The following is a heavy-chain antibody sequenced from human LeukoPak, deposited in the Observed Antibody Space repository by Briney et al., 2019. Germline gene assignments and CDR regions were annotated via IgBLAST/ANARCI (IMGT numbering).Heavy chain of an antibody. CDR3: AREGIGYCSSTSCNGDYYYYGMDV. V-gene: IGHV1-69*04. CDR2: IIPILGIA. D-gene: IGHD2-2*01. Sequence: GASVKVSCKASGGTFSSYAISWVRQAPGQGLEWMGGIIPILGIANYAQKFQGRVTITADKSTSTAYMELSSLRSEDTAVYYCAREGIGYCSSTSCNGDYYYYGMDVWGQGTTVTVSS. J-gene: IGHJ6*02. CDR1: GGTFSSYA.